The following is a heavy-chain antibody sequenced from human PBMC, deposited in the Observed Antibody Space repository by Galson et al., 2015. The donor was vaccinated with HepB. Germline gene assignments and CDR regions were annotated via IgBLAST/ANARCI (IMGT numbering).Heavy chain of an antibody. D-gene: IGHD3-10*01. Sequence: LSLTCIVSGGSIRDSHYYWGWIRQPPGKGLEWIGGVYHSGSTYYNASLKSRATISVDPSRDHFSLKLSSVTAADAAVYYCARMRFYYYGSGSRLDWIDPWGQGTLVIVAS. J-gene: IGHJ5*02. CDR2: VYHSGST. V-gene: IGHV4-39*02. CDR1: GGSIRDSHYY. CDR3: ARMRFYYYGSGSRLDWIDP.